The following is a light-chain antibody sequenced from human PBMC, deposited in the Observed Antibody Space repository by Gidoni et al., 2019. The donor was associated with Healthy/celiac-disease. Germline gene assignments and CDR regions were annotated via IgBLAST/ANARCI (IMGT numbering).Light chain of an antibody. J-gene: IGKJ3*01. CDR1: QDISNY. CDR2: DAS. CDR3: QQYDNLLVT. V-gene: IGKV1-33*01. Sequence: DIQMTPSPSSLSASVGDRVTITCQASQDISNYLNWYQQKPGKAPKLLIYDASNLETGVPSRFSGSGSGTDFTFTISSLQHEDIATYYCQQYDNLLVTFGPGTKVDIK.